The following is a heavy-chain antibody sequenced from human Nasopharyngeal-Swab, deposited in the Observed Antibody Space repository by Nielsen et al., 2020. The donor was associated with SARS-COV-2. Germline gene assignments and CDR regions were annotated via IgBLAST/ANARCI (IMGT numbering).Heavy chain of an antibody. CDR1: GFTISSYA. CDR2: ISYDGSNK. Sequence: GGSLRLSCAASGFTISSYAMHWVRQAPGKGLEWVAVISYDGSNKYYADSVKGRFTISRDNSKNTLYLQMNSLRAEDTAVYYCARGTGYYYYMDVWGKGTTVTVSS. J-gene: IGHJ6*03. V-gene: IGHV3-30-3*01. D-gene: IGHD1-14*01. CDR3: ARGTGYYYYMDV.